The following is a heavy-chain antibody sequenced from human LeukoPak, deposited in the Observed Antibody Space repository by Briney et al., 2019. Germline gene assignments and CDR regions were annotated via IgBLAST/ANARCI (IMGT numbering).Heavy chain of an antibody. CDR2: IVPIFGTA. V-gene: IGHV1-69*06. J-gene: IGHJ4*02. CDR3: ARTHSGSYYGFWGTYYFDY. D-gene: IGHD1-26*01. CDR1: GGTFSSYA. Sequence: SVKVSCKASGGTFSSYAISWVRQAPGQGLEWMGGIVPIFGTANYAQKFQGRVTITADKSTSTAYMELSSLRSEDTAVYYCARTHSGSYYGFWGTYYFDYWGQGTLVTVSS.